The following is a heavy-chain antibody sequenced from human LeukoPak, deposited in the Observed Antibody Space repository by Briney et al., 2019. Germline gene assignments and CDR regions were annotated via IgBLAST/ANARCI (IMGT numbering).Heavy chain of an antibody. CDR3: ARRYFDY. Sequence: PGGSLRLSCAASGFTFNNYAMTWVRQAPGKGLEWVANIKQDGSEKYYVDSVKGRFTISRDNAKNLLYLQMNSLRAEDTAVYYCARRYFDYWGQGTLVTVSS. CDR1: GFTFNNYA. V-gene: IGHV3-7*03. J-gene: IGHJ4*02. CDR2: IKQDGSEK.